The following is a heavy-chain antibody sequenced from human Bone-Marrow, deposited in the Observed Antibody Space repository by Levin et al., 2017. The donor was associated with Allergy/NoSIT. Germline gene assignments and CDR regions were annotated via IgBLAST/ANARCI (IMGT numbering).Heavy chain of an antibody. J-gene: IGHJ4*02. CDR3: ARGWFGELLSH. V-gene: IGHV3-53*01. D-gene: IGHD3-10*01. CDR2: IYSGGST. CDR1: GFTVSSNY. Sequence: SCAASGFTVSSNYMSWVRQAPGKGPEWVSVIYSGGSTYYADSVKGRFTISRVNSKNTLYLQMNSLRAEDTAVYYCARGWFGELLSHWGQGTLVTVSS.